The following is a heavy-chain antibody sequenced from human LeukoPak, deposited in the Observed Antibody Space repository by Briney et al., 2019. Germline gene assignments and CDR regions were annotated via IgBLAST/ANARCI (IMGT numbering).Heavy chain of an antibody. D-gene: IGHD3-22*01. CDR3: ARDPRIYDSSGYSLDY. J-gene: IGHJ4*02. Sequence: GGSLRLSCAAYGFTFSDYYMSWIRQAPGKGLEWVSYISSSGSTIYYADSVKGRFTISRDNAKNSLYLQMNSLRAEDTAVYYCARDPRIYDSSGYSLDYWGQGTLVTVSS. CDR2: ISSSGSTI. V-gene: IGHV3-11*01. CDR1: GFTFSDYY.